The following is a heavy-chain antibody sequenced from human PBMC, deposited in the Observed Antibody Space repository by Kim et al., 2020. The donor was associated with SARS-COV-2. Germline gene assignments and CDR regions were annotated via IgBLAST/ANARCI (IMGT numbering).Heavy chain of an antibody. CDR3: AKLKTMLQGVNCFDS. D-gene: IGHD3-10*01. V-gene: IGHV3-23*01. CDR2: IRGRGDGA. CDR1: GFTLNDYA. J-gene: IGHJ5*01. Sequence: GGSLRLSCATSGFTLNDYAMAWVRQAPGKGLEWVSAIRGRGDGAFYADSVKGRFTISRDISENTLYLQMNSLRVEDTAIYYCAKLKTMLQGVNCFDSCGQGTLVTVSS.